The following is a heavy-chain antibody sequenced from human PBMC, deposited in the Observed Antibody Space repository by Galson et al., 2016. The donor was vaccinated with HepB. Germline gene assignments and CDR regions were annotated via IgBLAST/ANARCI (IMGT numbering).Heavy chain of an antibody. Sequence: TLSLTCSVSGDSISSGTYYWSWIRQPAGRGLEWIGRVYSSGSTNYNPSLKSRATISVDTSKNQFSLRLGSVTAADTALYYCARDTYYFWDGFTSYAFDIWGQGRMVTVSS. J-gene: IGHJ3*02. CDR3: ARDTYYFWDGFTSYAFDI. CDR2: VYSSGST. V-gene: IGHV4-61*02. D-gene: IGHD3-3*01. CDR1: GDSISSGTYY.